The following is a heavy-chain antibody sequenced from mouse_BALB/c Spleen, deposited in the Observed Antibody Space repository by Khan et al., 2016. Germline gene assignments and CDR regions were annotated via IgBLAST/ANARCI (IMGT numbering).Heavy chain of an antibody. CDR1: GYSITSDYA. D-gene: IGHD4-1*02. Sequence: EVQLVESGPGLVKPSQSLSLTCTVTGYSITSDYAWNWIRQFPGNKLEWMGYISYSGSTSYNPSLKSRISITRDTSKNQFFLQLNSVTTEDTATYYCAREPFPQLGAWFAYWGQGTLVTVSA. J-gene: IGHJ3*01. V-gene: IGHV3-2*02. CDR2: ISYSGST. CDR3: AREPFPQLGAWFAY.